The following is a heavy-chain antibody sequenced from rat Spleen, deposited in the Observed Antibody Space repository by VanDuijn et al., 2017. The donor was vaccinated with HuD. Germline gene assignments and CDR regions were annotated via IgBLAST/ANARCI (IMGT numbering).Heavy chain of an antibody. V-gene: IGHV5-7*01. J-gene: IGHJ4*01. CDR2: ISYDGSRT. CDR3: ARQRWDVMDA. CDR1: GFTFSDYN. Sequence: EVQLVESDGGLVQPGRSLKLSCAASGFTFSDYNMAWVRQAPKKGLEWVATISYDGSRTNYRDSVKGRFTISRDNAKSTLYLQVDSLKSEDTATYYCARQRWDVMDAWGQGVSVTVSS.